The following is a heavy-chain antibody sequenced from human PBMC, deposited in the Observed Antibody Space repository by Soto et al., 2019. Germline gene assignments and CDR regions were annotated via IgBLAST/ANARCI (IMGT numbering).Heavy chain of an antibody. V-gene: IGHV1-69*02. Sequence: QVQLVQSGAEVKKPGSSVKVSCKASGGTFSSYTISWVRQAPGQGLEWMGRIIPILGIANYAQKFQGRVTITANKSTSTAYMDLGSLRSEDTAVYYCARAQGYCSSTSCYDPNFDYWGQGTLVTVS. J-gene: IGHJ4*02. CDR1: GGTFSSYT. CDR3: ARAQGYCSSTSCYDPNFDY. D-gene: IGHD2-2*01. CDR2: IIPILGIA.